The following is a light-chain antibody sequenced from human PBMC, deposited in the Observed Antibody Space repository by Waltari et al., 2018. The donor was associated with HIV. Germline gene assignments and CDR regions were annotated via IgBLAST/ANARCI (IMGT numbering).Light chain of an antibody. CDR3: CSYAGSSTPV. CDR2: EVS. Sequence: QSALTQPASVSGSPGQSLTISCTGTSSDVGRYNLVSWYQQHPGKAPKLMIYEVSKRPSGVSNRFSGSKSGNTASLTISGLQAEDEADYYCCSYAGSSTPVFGGGTKLTVL. V-gene: IGLV2-23*02. CDR1: SSDVGRYNL. J-gene: IGLJ2*01.